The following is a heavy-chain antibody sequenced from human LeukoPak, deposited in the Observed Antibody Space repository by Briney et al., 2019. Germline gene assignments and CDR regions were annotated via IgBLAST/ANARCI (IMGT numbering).Heavy chain of an antibody. V-gene: IGHV3-30-3*01. CDR3: ARDFSTWYSIDY. CDR1: GXTLRSYA. Sequence: GGSLRLSCAVSGXTLRSYAIHWVRQAPGKGLQWVAFISYDAAVKYYADSVRGRFTVSRDNSKNTLSLQMNSLRPEDTAVYYCARDFSTWYSIDYWGRGTLVTVSS. CDR2: ISYDAAVK. D-gene: IGHD2-15*01. J-gene: IGHJ4*02.